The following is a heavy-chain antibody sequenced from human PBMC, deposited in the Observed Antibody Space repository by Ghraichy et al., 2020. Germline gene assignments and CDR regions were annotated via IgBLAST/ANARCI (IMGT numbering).Heavy chain of an antibody. CDR1: GFSLSNARMG. CDR2: IFSNDEK. Sequence: SGPTLVKPTETLTLTCTVSGFSLSNARMGVSWIRQPPGKALEWLAHIFSNDEKSYSTSLKSTLTISKDTSKSQVVLTMTNMDPVDTATYYCARTSSGWSLVFDYWGQGTLVTVSS. V-gene: IGHV2-26*01. CDR3: ARTSSGWSLVFDY. D-gene: IGHD6-19*01. J-gene: IGHJ4*02.